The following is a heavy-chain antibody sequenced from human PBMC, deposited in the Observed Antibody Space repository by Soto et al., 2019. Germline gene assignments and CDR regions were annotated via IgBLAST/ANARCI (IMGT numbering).Heavy chain of an antibody. D-gene: IGHD2-15*01. CDR1: GFTFTSSA. CDR2: IVVGSGNT. J-gene: IGHJ1*01. V-gene: IGHV1-58*02. CDR3: AAEGYCSGGSCPGGYFQH. Sequence: ASVKVSCKAFGFTFTSSAMQWVRQARGQRLEWIGWIVVGSGNTNYAQKFQERVTITRDMSTSTAYMELSSLRSEDTAVYYCAAEGYCSGGSCPGGYFQHWGQGTLVTVS.